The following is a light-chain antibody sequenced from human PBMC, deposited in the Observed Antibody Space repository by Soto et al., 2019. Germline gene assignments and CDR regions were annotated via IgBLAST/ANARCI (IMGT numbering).Light chain of an antibody. J-gene: IGLJ2*01. Sequence: QSALTQPASVSGSPGQSITISCTGTSSDVGAYNYVSWYQQHPGKAPKLIISEVTNRPSGVSNRFSGSKSGNTASLTISGLQAEDESDYFCSSYAGSSDVVFGGGTKVTVL. CDR2: EVT. CDR1: SSDVGAYNY. V-gene: IGLV2-14*01. CDR3: SSYAGSSDVV.